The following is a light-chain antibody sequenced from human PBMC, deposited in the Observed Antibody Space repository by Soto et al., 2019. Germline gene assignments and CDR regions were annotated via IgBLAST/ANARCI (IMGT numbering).Light chain of an antibody. J-gene: IGLJ1*01. CDR1: SSDVGSYNR. V-gene: IGLV2-18*02. CDR3: CSYAGSYLLYV. CDR2: EVS. Sequence: QSVLTQPRSVSGSPGQSVTISCTGTSSDVGSYNRVSWYQQPPGTAPKLIIYEVSNRPSGVPDRFSGSKSGDTASLTISGLQAEDEADYYCCSYAGSYLLYVFGTGTKLTVL.